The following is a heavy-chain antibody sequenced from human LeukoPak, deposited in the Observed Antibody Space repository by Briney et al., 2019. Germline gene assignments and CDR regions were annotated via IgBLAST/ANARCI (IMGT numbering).Heavy chain of an antibody. Sequence: PGGSLRLSCAASGFTFSSYSMNWVRQAPGKGLEWVSSISSSSSYIYYADSVKGRFTISRDNAKNSLYLQVNSLRAEDTAVYYCAGSVEYSSSAAGDYWGQGTLVTVSS. CDR3: AGSVEYSSSAAGDY. V-gene: IGHV3-21*01. CDR1: GFTFSSYS. CDR2: ISSSSSYI. J-gene: IGHJ4*02. D-gene: IGHD6-6*01.